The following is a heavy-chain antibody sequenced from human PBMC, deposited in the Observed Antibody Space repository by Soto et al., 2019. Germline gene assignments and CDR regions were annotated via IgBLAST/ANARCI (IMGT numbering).Heavy chain of an antibody. V-gene: IGHV3-7*03. CDR3: ARARIDY. J-gene: IGHJ4*02. CDR1: GFIFSAYW. CDR2: ISPEGSEK. Sequence: EVQLVESGGGLVQPGGSLRLSCAVSGFIFSAYWMTWVRQAPGKGLEWVATISPEGSEKYYVDSLKGRFTISRDNAKNSLYLPMISLRAEDPALYYSARARIDYWGRGTLITVSS.